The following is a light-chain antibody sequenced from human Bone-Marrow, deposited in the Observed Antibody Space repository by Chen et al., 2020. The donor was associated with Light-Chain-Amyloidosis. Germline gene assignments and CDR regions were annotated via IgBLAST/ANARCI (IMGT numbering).Light chain of an antibody. CDR2: DVS. J-gene: IGLJ1*01. CDR3: SSYTSSSSLYV. CDR1: SSDVGGYNY. Sequence: QSALTQPAPVSGSPGQPITISCTGTSSDVGGYNYVSWYQQHPGKAPKLMIYDVSNRPSGVSNRFSGSKSGNTASLTISGLQAEDEADYYCSSYTSSSSLYVFGTGTKVTVL. V-gene: IGLV2-14*01.